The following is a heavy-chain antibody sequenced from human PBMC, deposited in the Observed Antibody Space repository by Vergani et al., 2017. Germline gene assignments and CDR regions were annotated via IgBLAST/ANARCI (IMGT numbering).Heavy chain of an antibody. Sequence: EVQLVESGGGLVKPGGSLRLSCAASGFTFSNAWMSWVRQAPGKGREWVGRIKSKTDGGTTDYAAPVKGRFTISRDDSKNTLYLQMNSLKTEATAVYYRTTERRYSSSAGYWGQGTLVTVSS. D-gene: IGHD6-6*01. CDR3: TTERRYSSSAGY. CDR1: GFTFSNAW. CDR2: IKSKTDGGTT. V-gene: IGHV3-15*01. J-gene: IGHJ4*02.